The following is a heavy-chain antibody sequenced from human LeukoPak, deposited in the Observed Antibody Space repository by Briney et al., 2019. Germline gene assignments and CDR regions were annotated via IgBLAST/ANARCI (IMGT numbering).Heavy chain of an antibody. Sequence: GRSLRLSCAASGFTFSSYAMHWVRQAPGKGLEWVAVISYDGSNKYYADSVKGRFTISRDNSKNTLYLQMNSLRAEDTAVYYCARSVAPSYYFDYWGQGTLVTVSS. D-gene: IGHD6-19*01. J-gene: IGHJ4*02. V-gene: IGHV3-30*04. CDR3: ARSVAPSYYFDY. CDR2: ISYDGSNK. CDR1: GFTFSSYA.